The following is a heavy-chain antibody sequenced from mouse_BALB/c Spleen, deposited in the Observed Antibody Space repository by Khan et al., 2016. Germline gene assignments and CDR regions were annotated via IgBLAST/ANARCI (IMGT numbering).Heavy chain of an antibody. CDR1: GYTFTSYV. CDR2: INPYNDGT. D-gene: IGHD1-1*01. Sequence: VQLQQSGPELVKPGASVKMSCKASGYTFTSYVMHWVKQKPGQGLEWIGYINPYNDGTKYNEKFKGKATLSSDKSSSTAYMELSSLTSEDSAVSYGAGGWGHYYGSSYFDYWGPGTTLTVYS. V-gene: IGHV1S136*01. CDR3: AGGWGHYYGSSYFDY. J-gene: IGHJ2*01.